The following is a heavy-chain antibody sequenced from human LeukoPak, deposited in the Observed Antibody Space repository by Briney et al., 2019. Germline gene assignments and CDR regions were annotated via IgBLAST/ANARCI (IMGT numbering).Heavy chain of an antibody. CDR2: ITWDGGSA. CDR3: ATERQKYFEY. V-gene: IGHV3-43*01. CDR1: GFTFDDYT. D-gene: IGHD2/OR15-2a*01. J-gene: IGHJ4*02. Sequence: GGSLRLSCAASGFTFDDYTMHWVRQAPGKGLEWVSLITWDGGSAFYADSVKGQFTISRDNSKNSLYVQMNSLRTEDTALYYCATERQKYFEYWGQGTLVTVSS.